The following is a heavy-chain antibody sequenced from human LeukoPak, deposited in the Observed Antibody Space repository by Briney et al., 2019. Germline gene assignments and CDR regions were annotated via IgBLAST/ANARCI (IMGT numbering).Heavy chain of an antibody. CDR2: ISGSGGST. CDR3: AKTGSSGYSYGRYYYYGMDV. V-gene: IGHV3-23*01. D-gene: IGHD3-22*01. CDR1: GFTFSSYA. Sequence: GGSLRLSCAASGFTFSSYAMSWVRQAPGKGLEWVSAISGSGGSTYYADSVKGRFTISRDNSKNTLYLQMNSLRAEDTAVYYCAKTGSSGYSYGRYYYYGMDVWGQGTTVTVSS. J-gene: IGHJ6*02.